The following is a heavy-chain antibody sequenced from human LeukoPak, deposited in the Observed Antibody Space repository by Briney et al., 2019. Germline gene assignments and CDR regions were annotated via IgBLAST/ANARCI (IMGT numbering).Heavy chain of an antibody. J-gene: IGHJ5*02. CDR3: ARAPPYYDILTGYYPNWFDP. CDR2: IYHSGST. Sequence: SETLSLTCAVSGYSISSGYYWGWIRQPPGKGLEWIGSIYHSGSTYYNPSLKSRVTISVDTSKNQFSLKLSSVTAADMAVYYCARAPPYYDILTGYYPNWFDPWGQGTLVTVSS. V-gene: IGHV4-38-2*01. CDR1: GYSISSGYY. D-gene: IGHD3-9*01.